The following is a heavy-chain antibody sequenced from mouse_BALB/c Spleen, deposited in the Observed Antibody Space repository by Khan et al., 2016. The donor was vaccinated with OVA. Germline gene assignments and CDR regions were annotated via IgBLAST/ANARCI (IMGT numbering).Heavy chain of an antibody. CDR3: ARMARTIN. J-gene: IGHJ2*01. Sequence: EVELVESGGGLVQPGGSLKLSCAASGFTFSSYGMSWVRQTPDKRLELVATINSNGGSTYYTDSVKGRFPISRDTDKNTLYLQMSSRKSEDTAMYYCARMARTINWGQGTTLTVSS. CDR1: GFTFSSYG. V-gene: IGHV5-6-3*01. CDR2: INSNGGST.